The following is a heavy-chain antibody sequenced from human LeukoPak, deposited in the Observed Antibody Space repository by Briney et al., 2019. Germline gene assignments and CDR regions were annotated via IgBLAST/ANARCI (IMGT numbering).Heavy chain of an antibody. CDR2: INHSGST. CDR1: GGSFSGYY. D-gene: IGHD3-10*01. J-gene: IGHJ5*02. V-gene: IGHV4-34*01. CDR3: AGRSLPYYYGSGRNRYNWFDP. Sequence: SETLSLTCAVYGGSFSGYYWSWIRQPPGKGLEWIGEINHSGSTNYNPSLKSRVTISVDTSKNQFSLKLSSVTAADTAVYYCAGRSLPYYYGSGRNRYNWFDPWGQGTLVTVSS.